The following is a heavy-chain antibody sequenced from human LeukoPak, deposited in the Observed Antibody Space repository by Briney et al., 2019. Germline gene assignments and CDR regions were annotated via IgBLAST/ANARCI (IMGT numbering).Heavy chain of an antibody. Sequence: PGGSLRLSCAASGFTFSSYWMSWVRQAPGKGLEWVANIKQDGSEKYYVDSVKGRFTIYRDNAKNSLYMQINSLRAEDTAVYYCTRVWSDTRWGAFDIWGQGTTVTVSS. CDR2: IKQDGSEK. CDR1: GFTFSSYW. J-gene: IGHJ3*02. V-gene: IGHV3-7*01. D-gene: IGHD3-3*01. CDR3: TRVWSDTRWGAFDI.